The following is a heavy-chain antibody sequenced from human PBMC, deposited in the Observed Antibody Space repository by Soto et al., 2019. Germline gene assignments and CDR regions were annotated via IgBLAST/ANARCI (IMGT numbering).Heavy chain of an antibody. CDR2: INSDGSST. CDR3: VRDDIGLGIDY. Sequence: EVQLVESGGGLVQPGGSLRLSCAASGFTFSSYWMHWVRQAPGKGLVWVSHINSDGSSTTYADSVKGRFTISRDNAKNTLYLQNNRLRAEDTGVYYRVRDDIGLGIDYWGPGTLVTVSS. J-gene: IGHJ4*02. D-gene: IGHD6-19*01. V-gene: IGHV3-74*01. CDR1: GFTFSSYW.